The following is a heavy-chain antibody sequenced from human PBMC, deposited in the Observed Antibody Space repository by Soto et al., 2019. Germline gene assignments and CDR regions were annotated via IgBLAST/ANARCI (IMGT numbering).Heavy chain of an antibody. CDR2: IYSSGST. D-gene: IGHD5-18*01. CDR3: ARSLASAGYTYGNFDS. V-gene: IGHV4-59*01. CDR1: GDSIIGYY. J-gene: IGHJ4*02. Sequence: PSETLSLTCTVSGDSIIGYYWSWIRQSPGKGLEWIGCIYSSGSTNYNPSLKSRVTLSVDTSKNQFSLKLPSMTAADTAMYYCARSLASAGYTYGNFDSWGQGTLVTVS.